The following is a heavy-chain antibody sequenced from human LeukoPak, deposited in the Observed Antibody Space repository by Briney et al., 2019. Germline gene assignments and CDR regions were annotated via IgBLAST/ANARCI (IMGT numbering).Heavy chain of an antibody. CDR2: IYPGDSNT. CDR3: VGHQSLLTFVGFDI. J-gene: IGHJ3*02. D-gene: IGHD1-26*01. CDR1: GYSFTSYW. Sequence: GESLKISCKGSGYSFTSYWIGWVRQMPGKGLEWMGIIYPGDSNTRYSPSFQGQVTISADKSITTAYLQWSSLKASDTAMYYCVGHQSLLTFVGFDIWGQGKKVTVSS. V-gene: IGHV5-51*01.